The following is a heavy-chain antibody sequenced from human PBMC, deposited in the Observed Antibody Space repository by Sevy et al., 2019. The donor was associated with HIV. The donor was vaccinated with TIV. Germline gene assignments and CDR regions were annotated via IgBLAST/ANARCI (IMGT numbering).Heavy chain of an antibody. Sequence: GGSLRLSCAASGFSFRSYWMTWVRQAPGKGLEWVANINRDESARNYVDSENGRFTISRDNAKNLLYLQINNLRVDDTAVYYCVTDDRPSGWLFDFWGPGAQVTVSS. D-gene: IGHD6-19*01. CDR2: INRDESAR. J-gene: IGHJ4*02. CDR1: GFSFRSYW. V-gene: IGHV3-7*01. CDR3: VTDDRPSGWLFDF.